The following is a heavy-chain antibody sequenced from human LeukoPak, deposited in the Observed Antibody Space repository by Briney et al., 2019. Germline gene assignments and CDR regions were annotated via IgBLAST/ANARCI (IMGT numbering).Heavy chain of an antibody. V-gene: IGHV3-23*01. CDR1: GLRFRSYA. J-gene: IGHJ4*02. CDR3: ARIRSTSCYFDY. CDR2: ISGSGGST. Sequence: PGGSLRLSCVASGLRFRSYAMNWVRQAPGKGLEWVSAISGSGGSTYYADSVKGRFTISRDNSKNTLYLQMNSLRAEDTAVYYCARIRSTSCYFDYWGQGTLVTVSS. D-gene: IGHD2-2*01.